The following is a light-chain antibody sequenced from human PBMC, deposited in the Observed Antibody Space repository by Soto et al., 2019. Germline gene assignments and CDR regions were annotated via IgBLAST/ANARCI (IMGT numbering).Light chain of an antibody. CDR2: SAS. J-gene: IGKJ2*01. CDR3: LYYKRYPYI. V-gene: IGKV1-17*03. CDR1: QSISNY. Sequence: DIQMTQSPSAMSASVGDRVTITCRASQSISNYLAWFHQKPWKVPKRLIYSASTLQSGVPSRFSGSGAGTECTLSTISLRPEDFATYDGLYYKRYPYIFGHGTKLE.